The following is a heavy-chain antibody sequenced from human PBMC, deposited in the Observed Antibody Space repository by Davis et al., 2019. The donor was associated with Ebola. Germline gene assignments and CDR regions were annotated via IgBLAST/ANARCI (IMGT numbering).Heavy chain of an antibody. J-gene: IGHJ6*03. D-gene: IGHD2-15*01. CDR2: INEDGSRT. CDR3: ARRYTCSGNYMDV. CDR1: GFTLSSYW. Sequence: GESLKIPCAASGFTLSSYWMHWVRQAPEKGLVWVSRINEDGSRTDYADSVKGRFTISRDNSKNTLYLQMNTLRAEDTAVYHCARRYTCSGNYMDVWGKGTTVTVSS. V-gene: IGHV3-74*01.